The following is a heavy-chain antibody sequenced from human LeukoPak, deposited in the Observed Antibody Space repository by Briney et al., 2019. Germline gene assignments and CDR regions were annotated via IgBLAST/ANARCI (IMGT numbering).Heavy chain of an antibody. CDR2: IFYTGSA. V-gene: IGHV4-61*01. Sequence: PSETLSLTCTVSGTSVHSGRYHWSWFRQPPGKGLEWIAYIFYTGSANYSPSLRSRVAISIDTSKNQFSLKLSSVTAADTAVYYCARDSYCAGCTCYVSWGRRTLVTVSS. CDR1: GTSVHSGRYH. CDR3: ARDSYCAGCTCYVS. J-gene: IGHJ4*02. D-gene: IGHD2-8*02.